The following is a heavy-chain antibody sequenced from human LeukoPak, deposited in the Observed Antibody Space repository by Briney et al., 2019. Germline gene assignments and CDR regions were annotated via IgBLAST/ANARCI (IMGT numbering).Heavy chain of an antibody. CDR2: ISGSGGST. Sequence: PGGSLRLSCAASGFSFSNYAMTWVRQAPGKGLEWVSAISGSGGSTYYADSVKGRFTVSRDNSKNTLYLQMNSLRAEDTAVYYCAKGYSPATVVVVARDYYYGMDVWGQGTTVTVSS. D-gene: IGHD2-15*01. CDR3: AKGYSPATVVVVARDYYYGMDV. J-gene: IGHJ6*02. CDR1: GFSFSNYA. V-gene: IGHV3-23*01.